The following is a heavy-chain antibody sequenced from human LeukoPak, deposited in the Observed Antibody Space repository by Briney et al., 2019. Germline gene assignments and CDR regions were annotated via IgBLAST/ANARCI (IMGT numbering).Heavy chain of an antibody. Sequence: ASVRVSCKASGYTFTVYYFHWVRQAPGQGGEWMGWINPNTAGTNYTQKFLGGVTLTWDTSISTAYMELNRLTSDDTAVYYCATSAGDYRAGHYYMGVWGKGTSVTVSS. CDR3: ATSAGDYRAGHYYMGV. CDR1: GYTFTVYY. J-gene: IGHJ6*03. D-gene: IGHD4-11*01. CDR2: INPNTAGT. V-gene: IGHV1-2*02.